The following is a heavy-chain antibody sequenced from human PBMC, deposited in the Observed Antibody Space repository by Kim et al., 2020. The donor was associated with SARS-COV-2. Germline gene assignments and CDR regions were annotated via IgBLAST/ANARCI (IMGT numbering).Heavy chain of an antibody. CDR3: TRDGAELAFLHVF. V-gene: IGHV3-7*01. Sequence: GGSMRLSCAPSGLSFITYCMSWVRQAPGKGLEWVANINQDGSETFYVNSVRGRFSISRDKAKNSLCLQMNNLRAEHTAIYYCTRDGAELAFLHVFWGQGTLHSVSS. CDR1: GLSFITYC. CDR2: INQDGSET. D-gene: IGHD3-16*02. J-gene: IGHJ4*02.